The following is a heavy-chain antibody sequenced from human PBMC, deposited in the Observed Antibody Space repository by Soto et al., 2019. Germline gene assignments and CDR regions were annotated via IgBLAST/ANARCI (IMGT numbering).Heavy chain of an antibody. CDR1: GFTFNSYA. V-gene: IGHV3-64D*06. CDR2: ISSYGADT. J-gene: IGHJ4*02. Sequence: GGSLRLSCSASGFTFNSYAMHWVRQAPGKGLEFVSAISSYGADTYYADSVKGRFAISRDNSKNTLYLQMSSLRAEDTALYYCVKEGYMRSDWYGQFDYWGQGALVTISS. CDR3: VKEGYMRSDWYGQFDY. D-gene: IGHD6-19*01.